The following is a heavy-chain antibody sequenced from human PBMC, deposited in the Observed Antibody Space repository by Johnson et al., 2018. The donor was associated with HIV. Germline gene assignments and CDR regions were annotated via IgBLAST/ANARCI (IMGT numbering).Heavy chain of an antibody. J-gene: IGHJ3*01. CDR2: ISYDGSNK. CDR3: ARDEAAVRMVANDAFDV. D-gene: IGHD6-13*01. CDR1: GFTFSSYA. V-gene: IGHV3-30*04. Sequence: VQLVESGGGVVQPGRSLRLSCAASGFTFSSYAMHWVRQAPGKGLEWVAVISYDGSNKYYADSVKGRFTISRDNAKNSLYLQMNSLRAEDTAVYYCARDEAAVRMVANDAFDVWGQGTMVTVSS.